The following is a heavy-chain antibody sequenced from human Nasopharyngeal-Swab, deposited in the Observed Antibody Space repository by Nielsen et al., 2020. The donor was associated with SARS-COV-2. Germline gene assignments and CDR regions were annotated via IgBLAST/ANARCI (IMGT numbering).Heavy chain of an antibody. J-gene: IGHJ5*02. CDR3: ARVLGSDYDFWSGYYGFDP. V-gene: IGHV3-21*01. Sequence: GESLKISCAASGFTFSSYSMNWVRQAPGKGLEWVSSISSSSSYIYYADSVKGRFTISRDNAKNSLYLQMNSLRAEDTAVYYCARVLGSDYDFWSGYYGFDPWGQGTLVTVSS. D-gene: IGHD3-3*01. CDR1: GFTFSSYS. CDR2: ISSSSSYI.